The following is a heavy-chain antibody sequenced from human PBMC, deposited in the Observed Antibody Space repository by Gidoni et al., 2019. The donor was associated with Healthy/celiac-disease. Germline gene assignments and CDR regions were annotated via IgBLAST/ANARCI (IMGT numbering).Heavy chain of an antibody. Sequence: QVQLVQSGAEVKKPGSSVKVSCKASGGTFSSYAISWVRQAPGQGLEWMGGIIPIFGTANYAQKFQGRVTITADESTSTAYMELSSLRSEDTAVYYCAGSHYYDSSGYKYYFDYWGQGTLVTVSS. CDR2: IIPIFGTA. CDR1: GGTFSSYA. CDR3: AGSHYYDSSGYKYYFDY. D-gene: IGHD3-22*01. J-gene: IGHJ4*02. V-gene: IGHV1-69*01.